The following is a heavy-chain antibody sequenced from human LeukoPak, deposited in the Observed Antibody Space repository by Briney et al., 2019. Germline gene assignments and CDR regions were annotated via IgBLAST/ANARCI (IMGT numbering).Heavy chain of an antibody. D-gene: IGHD1-26*01. J-gene: IGHJ5*02. V-gene: IGHV3-48*04. CDR1: GFTFSSYS. CDR2: ISSSSTI. Sequence: GGSLRLSCAASGFTFSSYSMNWVRQAPGKGLEWVSYISSSSTIYYADSVKGRFTISRDNAKNSLYLQMNSLRAEDTAVYYCGRGATLNWFDPWGQGTLVTVSS. CDR3: GRGATLNWFDP.